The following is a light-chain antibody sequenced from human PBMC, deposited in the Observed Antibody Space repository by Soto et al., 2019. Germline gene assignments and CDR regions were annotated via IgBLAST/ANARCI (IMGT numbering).Light chain of an antibody. Sequence: QSVLTQPASVSESPGQSIAISYTETSSDVGGYNYVSWYQQHPGKAPKLMVYDVSNRPSGVSNRFSGSKSGNTASLTISGLQAEDEADYYCSSYTSSSTYVFGTGTKVTVL. V-gene: IGLV2-14*01. CDR3: SSYTSSSTYV. J-gene: IGLJ1*01. CDR1: SSDVGGYNY. CDR2: DVS.